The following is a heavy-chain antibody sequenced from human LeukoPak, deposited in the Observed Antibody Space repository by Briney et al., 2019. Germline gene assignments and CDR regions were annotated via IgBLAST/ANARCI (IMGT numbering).Heavy chain of an antibody. V-gene: IGHV1-24*01. CDR3: ATGVYCATTTCPGYQHYYYFMDV. D-gene: IGHD2-21*01. J-gene: IGHJ6*03. CDR2: FDRKNGDT. CDR1: GFTLADLS. Sequence: EASVKVSCKVSGFTLADLSMHWVRQAPGKGLEWVGGFDRKNGDTIYAQRFRGRVSLTEDTSTGTAYMELSSLSADDTAVYYCATGVYCATTTCPGYQHYYYFMDVWGKGTPVTVSS.